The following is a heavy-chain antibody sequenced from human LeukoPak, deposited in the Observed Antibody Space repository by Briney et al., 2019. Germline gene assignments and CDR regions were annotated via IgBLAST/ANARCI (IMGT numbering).Heavy chain of an antibody. V-gene: IGHV3-73*01. J-gene: IGHJ3*02. Sequence: RIRSKANSYAPAYAASVKGRFTISRDDSKNTAYLQMNSLKTEDTAVYYCTPSAISDAFDIWGQGTMVTVSS. CDR2: IRSKANSYAP. CDR3: TPSAISDAFDI.